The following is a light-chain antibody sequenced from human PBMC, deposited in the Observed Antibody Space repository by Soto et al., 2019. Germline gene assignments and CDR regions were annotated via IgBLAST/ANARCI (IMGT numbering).Light chain of an antibody. CDR3: SSYTFSTTPV. J-gene: IGLJ1*01. Sequence: QSVLAQPASVSGSPGQSITISCTGSSSDVGGYDYVSWYQQHPGKAPKLMIYEVSNRASGISHRFSGSKSGITASLTISGLQAEDEADYYCSSYTFSTTPVFGNGTKVTV. CDR1: SSDVGGYDY. CDR2: EVS. V-gene: IGLV2-14*01.